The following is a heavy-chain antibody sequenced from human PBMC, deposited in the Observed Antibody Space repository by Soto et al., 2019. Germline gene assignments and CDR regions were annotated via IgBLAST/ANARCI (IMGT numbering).Heavy chain of an antibody. J-gene: IGHJ4*02. CDR3: ARGRGPYDSSGYYYWFDY. CDR1: GYTFTSYG. V-gene: IGHV1-18*01. D-gene: IGHD3-22*01. Sequence: ASVKVSCKASGYTFTSYGISWVRQAPGQGLEWMGWISAYNGNTNYAQKLQGRVTMTTDTSTSTAYMELRSLRSDDTAVYYCARGRGPYDSSGYYYWFDYWGQGTLVTVSS. CDR2: ISAYNGNT.